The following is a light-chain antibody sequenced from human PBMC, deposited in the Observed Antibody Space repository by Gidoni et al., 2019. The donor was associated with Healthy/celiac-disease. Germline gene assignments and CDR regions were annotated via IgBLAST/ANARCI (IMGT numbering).Light chain of an antibody. V-gene: IGKV1-39*01. J-gene: IGKJ1*01. CDR3: QQSYSTPYT. CDR2: AAS. Sequence: DIQMTQSPSSLSASVGDRVPITCRASQSISSYLNWYQQKPGKAPQLLIYAASSLQSGVPSRFSGSGSGTDFTLTISSLQPEDFATYYCQQSYSTPYTFGQGTKVEIK. CDR1: QSISSY.